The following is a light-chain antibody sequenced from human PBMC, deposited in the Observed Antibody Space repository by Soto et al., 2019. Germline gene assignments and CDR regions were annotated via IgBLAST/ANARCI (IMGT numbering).Light chain of an antibody. Sequence: NELTQSPGTLSLSPGERATLSCRASRSVTSNFVAWYQQKPGQAPRLLVYGASTRAIDIPERFSGSGSGKYFRLTINRLEPEDFAVYFCQQYGSSPRWTFGQGTKVEIK. J-gene: IGKJ2*02. CDR2: GAS. CDR3: QQYGSSPRWT. CDR1: RSVTSNF. V-gene: IGKV3-20*01.